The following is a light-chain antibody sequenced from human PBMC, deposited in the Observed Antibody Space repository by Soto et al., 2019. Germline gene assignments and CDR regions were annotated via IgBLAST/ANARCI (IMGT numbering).Light chain of an antibody. Sequence: EIVMTQSPATLSVSPGERATLSCRASQSVSSKLTWYQQKPGQPPRLLIYGASTRATGIPARFSGSGSGTEVTLTISSMQSEDYAVYYCQQYINWPPLTFGGGTKVEIK. CDR3: QQYINWPPLT. CDR1: QSVSSK. CDR2: GAS. J-gene: IGKJ4*01. V-gene: IGKV3-15*01.